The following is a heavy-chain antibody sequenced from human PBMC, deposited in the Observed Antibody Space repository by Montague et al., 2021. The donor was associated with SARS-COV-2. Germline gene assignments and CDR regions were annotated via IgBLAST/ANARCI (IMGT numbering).Heavy chain of an antibody. CDR2: INHSGST. CDR3: ARVRYDGSGTSLGMDV. Sequence: SETLSLTCAVYGGSFSGYYWSWIRQPPGKGLELIGEINHSGSTNYNPSLKIRVTMSVATSTNQFSLKLSPVTAADSAVSYCARVRYDGSGTSLGMDVWGQGTTVTVSS. D-gene: IGHD3-10*01. J-gene: IGHJ6*02. V-gene: IGHV4-34*01. CDR1: GGSFSGYY.